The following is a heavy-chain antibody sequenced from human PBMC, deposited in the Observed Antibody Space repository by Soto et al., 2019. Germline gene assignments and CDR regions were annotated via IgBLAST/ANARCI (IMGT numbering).Heavy chain of an antibody. J-gene: IGHJ6*02. CDR3: ATWVGIAPTGGDGMAA. V-gene: IGHV1-69*01. D-gene: IGHD2-8*02. CDR2: IIPILTTP. CDR1: GGTFSIYG. Sequence: QVQLVQSGAEVKKTGSSVKVSCKASGGTFSIYGFSWVRQAPGQGPEWIGGIIPILTTPNYAQKCQGRVTFVAAESTTTVYMELSSLKFEATAVYYCATWVGIAPTGGDGMAAWGQGTSVTVSS.